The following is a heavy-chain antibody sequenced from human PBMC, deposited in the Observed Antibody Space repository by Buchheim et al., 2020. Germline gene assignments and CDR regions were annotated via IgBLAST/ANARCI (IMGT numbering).Heavy chain of an antibody. V-gene: IGHV3-30-3*01. Sequence: QVQLVESGGGVVQPGRSLRLSCAASGFTFSSYAMHWVRQAPGKGLEWVAVISYDGSNKYYADSVKGRFTISRDNSKNTLYLQMNSLRAEDTAVYYCARDGITIFGGWFDPWGQGTL. J-gene: IGHJ5*02. CDR1: GFTFSSYA. CDR3: ARDGITIFGGWFDP. D-gene: IGHD3-3*01. CDR2: ISYDGSNK.